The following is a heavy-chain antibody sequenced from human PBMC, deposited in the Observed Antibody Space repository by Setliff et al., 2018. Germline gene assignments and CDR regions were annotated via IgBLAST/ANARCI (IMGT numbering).Heavy chain of an antibody. V-gene: IGHV4-61*01. Sequence: LSLTCAVSGGSVSSGSYYWSWIRQPPGKGLECIGNIHYSGNTNYNPSLKSRVTISIDTSKNQFSLKLSSVTAADTAVYYCARKGISALSGAFDMWGQGTMVTVSS. CDR3: ARKGISALSGAFDM. D-gene: IGHD1-26*01. CDR1: GGSVSSGSYY. CDR2: IHYSGNT. J-gene: IGHJ3*02.